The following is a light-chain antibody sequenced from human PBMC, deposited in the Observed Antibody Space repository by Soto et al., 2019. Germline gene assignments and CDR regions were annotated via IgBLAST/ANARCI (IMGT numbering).Light chain of an antibody. CDR1: SSEVGGYNF. V-gene: IGLV2-8*01. Sequence: QSVLTQPPSASGSPGQSVTISCTGTSSEVGGYNFVSWYQHHPGKGPKLMIYEVTKRPSGVPDRFSGSKSGNTASLTVSGLQTEDEADYYCSSYAGSNILFGGGTKLTVL. CDR2: EVT. J-gene: IGLJ2*01. CDR3: SSYAGSNIL.